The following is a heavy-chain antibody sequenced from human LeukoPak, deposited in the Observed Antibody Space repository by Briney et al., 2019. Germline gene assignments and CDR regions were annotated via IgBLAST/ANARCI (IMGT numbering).Heavy chain of an antibody. Sequence: ASVKVSCKASGYTYTSYYMHWVRQAPGQGLEWMGIINPSGGSTSYAQKFQGRVTMTRDTSTSTVYMELSSLRSEDTAVYYCARDLWISSKIGYYFLVGYWGQGTLVTVSS. V-gene: IGHV1-46*01. J-gene: IGHJ4*02. CDR3: ARDLWISSKIGYYFLVGY. CDR1: GYTYTSYY. CDR2: INPSGGST. D-gene: IGHD3-22*01.